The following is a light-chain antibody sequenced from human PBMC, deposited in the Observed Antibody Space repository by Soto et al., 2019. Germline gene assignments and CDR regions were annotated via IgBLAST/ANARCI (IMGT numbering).Light chain of an antibody. CDR1: QSIRNW. V-gene: IGKV1-5*01. CDR2: VAS. Sequence: DIQMTQSPSTLSASVGDRVTITCRASQSIRNWLAWYQQKPGKAPKLLIYVASSLQSGVPSRFSGSGSGTDFTLTISSLQPEDFAVYYCQQRSDSITFGQGTRLEIK. CDR3: QQRSDSIT. J-gene: IGKJ5*01.